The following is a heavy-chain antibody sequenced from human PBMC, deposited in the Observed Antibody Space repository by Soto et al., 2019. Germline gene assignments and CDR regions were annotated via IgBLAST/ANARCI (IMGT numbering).Heavy chain of an antibody. CDR3: AKDPSPQPTAVVTPGWFDP. J-gene: IGHJ5*02. V-gene: IGHV4-61*01. CDR1: GDSVSSGRYF. Sequence: PSETLSLTCSVSGDSVSSGRYFWSWIRQSPVKGLEWIGNIYYTGTTYYNPSLKSRLTISVDTSRNQFSLKLRSLTAADTAVYYCAKDPSPQPTAVVTPGWFDPWGQGTLVTVSS. D-gene: IGHD2-21*02. CDR2: IYYTGTT.